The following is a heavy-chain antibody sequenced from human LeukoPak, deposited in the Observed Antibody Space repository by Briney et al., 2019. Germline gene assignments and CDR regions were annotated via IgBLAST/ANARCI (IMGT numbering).Heavy chain of an antibody. V-gene: IGHV4-4*07. CDR1: GGSISGYC. CDR2: IYNIGSP. D-gene: IGHD5-12*01. J-gene: IGHJ4*02. CDR3: ARGLRTDSGYDDGEDH. Sequence: SETLSLTCTVSGGSISGYCWTWIRQPAGKGLEWIGRIYNIGSPNYNPALKSRVIISVDTSKNQFSLKLSSVTAADSAVYYCARGLRTDSGYDDGEDHWGQGTLVTVSS.